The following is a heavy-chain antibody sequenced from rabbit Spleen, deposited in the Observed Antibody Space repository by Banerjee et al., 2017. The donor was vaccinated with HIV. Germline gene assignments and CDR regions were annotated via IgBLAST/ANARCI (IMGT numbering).Heavy chain of an antibody. D-gene: IGHD2-1*01. CDR2: IYGGSSGIT. J-gene: IGHJ4*01. Sequence: QSLEESGGGLVQPEGSLTLTCKASGFDFSSNAMCWVRQAPGKGLEWIACIYGGSSGITYCASWVSGRFTISKTSSTTMTLQATSLTGADTATYFCARGAWNDGDGLHLWGPGTLVTVS. CDR1: GFDFSSNA. CDR3: ARGAWNDGDGLHL. V-gene: IGHV1S40*01.